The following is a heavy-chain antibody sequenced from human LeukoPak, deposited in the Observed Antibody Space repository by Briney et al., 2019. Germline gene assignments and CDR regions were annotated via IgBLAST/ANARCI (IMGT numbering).Heavy chain of an antibody. Sequence: SETLSLTCAVYGVSFSSYYWNWIRQTPGGGLEWIGEINHSGSASYNPSLKTRVLISVDTSKNHFSLKLTSVSAADTAVYYCASSTNWYFDYWAQGTLVTVSS. D-gene: IGHD1-1*01. CDR2: INHSGSA. CDR3: ASSTNWYFDY. V-gene: IGHV4-34*01. J-gene: IGHJ4*02. CDR1: GVSFSSYY.